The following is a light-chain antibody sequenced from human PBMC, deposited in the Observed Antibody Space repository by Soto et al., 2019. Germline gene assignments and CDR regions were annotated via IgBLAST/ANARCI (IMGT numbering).Light chain of an antibody. V-gene: IGLV1-44*01. CDR2: SND. CDR3: AAWDDSLNGLV. CDR1: SSNIGRNT. Sequence: QSVLTPPPSASGTPGQRVTISCSGSSSNIGRNTVDWYQHLPGTAPKLLIYSNDQRPSGVPDRFSGSKSGTSASLAISGLQSEDEADYYCAAWDDSLNGLVFGTGTKVTVL. J-gene: IGLJ1*01.